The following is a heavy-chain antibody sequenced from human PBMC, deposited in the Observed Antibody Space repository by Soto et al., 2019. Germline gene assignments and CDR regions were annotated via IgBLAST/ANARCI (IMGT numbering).Heavy chain of an antibody. D-gene: IGHD6-19*01. CDR3: AGGVAGRGFDL. CDR1: GDSVSSNTAA. CDR2: TYYRSNWRH. Sequence: WRTLSLTCAISGDSVSSNTAAWNWIRSSPSRGLEWLGRTYYRSNWRHDYAVSVKSRITVNPDTSKNHFSLQLNSVTPDDTAVYYVAGGVAGRGFDLWGQGTLV. J-gene: IGHJ4*02. V-gene: IGHV6-1*01.